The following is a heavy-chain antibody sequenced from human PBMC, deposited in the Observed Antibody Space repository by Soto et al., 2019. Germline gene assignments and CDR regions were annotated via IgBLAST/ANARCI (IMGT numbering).Heavy chain of an antibody. J-gene: IGHJ4*02. Sequence: SETLSLTCAVSGGSIGGYYWSWIRQPAGKGLEWIGRMYNSERTNYNPSLKSRVTMSMDTSKNQFSLRLTSVTAADTAVYFCAREPLAHSYFDLWGQGTLVTVSS. CDR3: AREPLAHSYFDL. CDR1: GGSIGGYY. CDR2: MYNSERT. V-gene: IGHV4-4*07.